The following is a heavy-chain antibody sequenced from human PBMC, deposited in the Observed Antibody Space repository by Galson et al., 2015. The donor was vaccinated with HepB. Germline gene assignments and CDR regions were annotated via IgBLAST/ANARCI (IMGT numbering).Heavy chain of an antibody. J-gene: IGHJ3*02. D-gene: IGHD3-16*01. V-gene: IGHV3-53*05. CDR2: IYSDGRT. CDR3: ATSSRGWGGDAFDI. CDR1: GFSVSDKY. Sequence: SLRLSCAPFGFSVSDKYMGWVRQAPRKGLEWVSVIYSDGRTDCADPVKGRCTVSRDSYRNTLHLELNSLRPEDTAVYYCATSSRGWGGDAFDIWGHGTMVTVSS.